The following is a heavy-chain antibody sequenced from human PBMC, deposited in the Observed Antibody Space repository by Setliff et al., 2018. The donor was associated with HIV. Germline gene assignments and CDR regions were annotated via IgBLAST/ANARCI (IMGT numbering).Heavy chain of an antibody. Sequence: GESLKISCKGSGYSFTSYWIGWVRQMPGKGLEWMGIIYPGDSDTRYSPSFQGQVTIPADKSISTAYLQWSSLKASDTAMYYCASLYGSGSYYSPYNWFDPWGQGTLVTVSS. J-gene: IGHJ5*02. D-gene: IGHD3-10*01. V-gene: IGHV5-51*01. CDR2: IYPGDSDT. CDR3: ASLYGSGSYYSPYNWFDP. CDR1: GYSFTSYW.